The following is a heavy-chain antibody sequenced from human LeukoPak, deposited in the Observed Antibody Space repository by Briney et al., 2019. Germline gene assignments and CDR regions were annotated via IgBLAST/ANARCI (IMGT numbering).Heavy chain of an antibody. CDR1: GYTFTSYY. J-gene: IGHJ4*02. Sequence: GASVKVSCKASGYTFTSYYMHWVRQAPGQGLEWMGIINPSGGSTSYAEKFQGRVTMTRDMSTSTVYMELSGLRSEDTAVYYCGRGRSSGYYYAISDYWGQGTLVTVSS. V-gene: IGHV1-46*01. CDR3: GRGRSSGYYYAISDY. CDR2: INPSGGST. D-gene: IGHD3-22*01.